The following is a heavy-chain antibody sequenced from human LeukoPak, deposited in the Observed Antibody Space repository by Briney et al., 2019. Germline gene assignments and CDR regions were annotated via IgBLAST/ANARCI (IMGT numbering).Heavy chain of an antibody. CDR3: ARQRYSYGSVDY. V-gene: IGHV5-51*01. J-gene: IGHJ4*02. Sequence: GESLKISCKASGYSFTNYWIGWVRQMSGKGLDWMGFIYPGASDTRYSPSFQGQVTISVDKSISTAYLQWSSLKASDTAMYYCARQRYSYGSVDYWGQGTLVTVSS. CDR2: IYPGASDT. D-gene: IGHD5-18*01. CDR1: GYSFTNYW.